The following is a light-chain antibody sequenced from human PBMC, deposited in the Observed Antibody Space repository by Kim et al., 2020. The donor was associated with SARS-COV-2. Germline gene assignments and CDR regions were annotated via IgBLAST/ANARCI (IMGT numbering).Light chain of an antibody. V-gene: IGLV3-21*04. J-gene: IGLJ3*02. CDR2: YDT. Sequence: SYELTQPPSVSEAPGKTATITCGGDDIGTKSVHWYQQKPGQAPVLVIYYDTDRPSGIPERFSASNSGNTATLTVSRVEAGDEADYYFQVWDSGSDQWVFG. CDR1: DIGTKS. CDR3: QVWDSGSDQWV.